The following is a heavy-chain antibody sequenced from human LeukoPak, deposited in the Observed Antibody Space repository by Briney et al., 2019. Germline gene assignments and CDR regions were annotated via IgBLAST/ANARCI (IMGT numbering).Heavy chain of an antibody. Sequence: PGGSLRLSCAASGFTFSSYGMHWVRQAPGKGLEWVAVIWYDGSNKYYADSVKSRFTISRDNSKNTLYLQMNSLRAEDTAVYYCARDPYDSSGYYYVQTPYHFDYWGQGTLVTVSS. CDR3: ARDPYDSSGYYYVQTPYHFDY. CDR1: GFTFSSYG. V-gene: IGHV3-33*01. CDR2: IWYDGSNK. J-gene: IGHJ4*02. D-gene: IGHD3-22*01.